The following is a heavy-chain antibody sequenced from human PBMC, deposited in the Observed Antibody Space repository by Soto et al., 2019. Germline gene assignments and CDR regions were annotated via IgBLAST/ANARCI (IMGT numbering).Heavy chain of an antibody. V-gene: IGHV4-31*03. CDR3: AAFVAVAVIDY. J-gene: IGHJ4*02. D-gene: IGHD2-15*01. CDR1: GGSLKSGGYY. Sequence: QVQLQESGPGLVKPSETLSLTCNVSGGSLKSGGYYWSWVRQLPGKGLEWIGYINHSGSTYYRPSLKSRITMSVDTSKNQFSLRLNSVTAADTAVYYCAAFVAVAVIDYWGQGTLVTVSS. CDR2: INHSGST.